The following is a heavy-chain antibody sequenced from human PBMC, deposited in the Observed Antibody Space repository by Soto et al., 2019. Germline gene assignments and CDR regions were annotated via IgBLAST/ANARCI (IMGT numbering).Heavy chain of an antibody. D-gene: IGHD3-3*01. J-gene: IGHJ6*02. CDR2: ISAYNGNT. CDR3: ARSPPPDYDFWSGPAGMDV. Sequence: GASVKVSCKASGYTFASYGISWVRQAPGQGLEWMGWISAYNGNTNYAQKLQGRVTMTTDTSTSTAYMELRSLRSDDTAVYYCARSPPPDYDFWSGPAGMDVWGQGTTVTVSS. V-gene: IGHV1-18*01. CDR1: GYTFASYG.